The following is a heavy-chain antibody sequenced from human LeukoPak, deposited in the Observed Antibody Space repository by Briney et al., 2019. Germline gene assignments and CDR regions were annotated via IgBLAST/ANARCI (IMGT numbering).Heavy chain of an antibody. Sequence: TGGSLRLSCAASGFSFDDYDVNWVRQAPGKGLEWVSGINWNGGSTGYADSVKGRFTISRDNAKNSLYLQMNSLRAEDTALYYCARDLPQIEYWGQGTLVTVSS. CDR2: INWNGGST. J-gene: IGHJ4*02. D-gene: IGHD3-22*01. CDR1: GFSFDDYD. CDR3: ARDLPQIEY. V-gene: IGHV3-20*04.